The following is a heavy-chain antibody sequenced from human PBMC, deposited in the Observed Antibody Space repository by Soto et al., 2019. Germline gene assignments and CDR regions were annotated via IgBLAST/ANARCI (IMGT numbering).Heavy chain of an antibody. D-gene: IGHD3-9*01. CDR2: ISGSGGST. J-gene: IGHJ4*02. CDR1: GFTFSSYW. CDR3: AKDGPLRYFDWLLGYFDY. Sequence: GGSLRLSCAASGFTFSSYWMSWVRQAPGKGLEWVSAISGSGGSTYYADSVKGRFTISRDNSKNTLYLQMNSLRAEDTAVYYCAKDGPLRYFDWLLGYFDYWGQGTLVTVSS. V-gene: IGHV3-23*01.